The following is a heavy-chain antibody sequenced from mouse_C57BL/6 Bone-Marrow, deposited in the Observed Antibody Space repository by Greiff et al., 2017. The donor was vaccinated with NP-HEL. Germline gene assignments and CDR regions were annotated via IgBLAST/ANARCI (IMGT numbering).Heavy chain of an antibody. CDR1: GYSITSGYY. D-gene: IGHD1-1*01. V-gene: IGHV3-6*01. CDR2: ISYDGSN. J-gene: IGHJ1*03. Sequence: EVKLLESGPGLVKPSQSLSLTCSVTGYSITSGYYWNWIRQFPGNKLEWMGYISYDGSNNYNPSLKNRISITRDTSKNQFFLKLNSVTTEDTATYYCARLTTGVWGTGTTVTVSS. CDR3: ARLTTGV.